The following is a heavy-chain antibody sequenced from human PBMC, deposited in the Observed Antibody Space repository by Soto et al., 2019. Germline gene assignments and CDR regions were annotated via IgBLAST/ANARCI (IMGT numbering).Heavy chain of an antibody. J-gene: IGHJ4*02. CDR2: ISWNSGNI. CDR1: GLTFNDYA. V-gene: IGHV3-9*01. Sequence: EVHLVESGGGLVQPGRSLRLSCAASGLTFNDYAMHWVRQVPGKGLEWVSSISWNSGNIVYADSVKGRFTISRDSANNSLYLQMSSLRTEDTALYYCAKGAVTSIFGYFDYWGQGTLVTVSS. D-gene: IGHD3-3*01. CDR3: AKGAVTSIFGYFDY.